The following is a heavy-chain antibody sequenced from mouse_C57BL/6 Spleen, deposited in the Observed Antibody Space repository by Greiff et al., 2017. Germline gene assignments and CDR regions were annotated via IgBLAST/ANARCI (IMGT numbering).Heavy chain of an antibody. CDR3: ARDDGYFWFGY. CDR1: GYSITSGYY. D-gene: IGHD2-3*01. J-gene: IGHJ3*01. V-gene: IGHV3-6*01. Sequence: DVKLQESGPGLVKPSQSLSLTCSVTGYSITSGYYWNWIRQFPGNKLEWMGYISYDGSNNYNPSLKNRISLTRDPSKNQFFLKLNSVTTEDTATYYCARDDGYFWFGYWGQETLVTVSA. CDR2: ISYDGSN.